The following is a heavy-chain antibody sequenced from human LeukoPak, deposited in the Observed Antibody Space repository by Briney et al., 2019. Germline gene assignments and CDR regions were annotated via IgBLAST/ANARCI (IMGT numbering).Heavy chain of an antibody. J-gene: IGHJ6*03. CDR1: GFTFSDYY. Sequence: GGSLRLSCAASGFTFSDYYMSWIRQAPGKGLEWVSYISSSGSTIYYADYVKGRFTISRDNAKNSLYLQMNSLRAEDTAVYYCARVWGTTGYYYYYMDVWGKGTTVTVSS. CDR3: ARVWGTTGYYYYYMDV. CDR2: ISSSGSTI. V-gene: IGHV3-11*04. D-gene: IGHD1-1*01.